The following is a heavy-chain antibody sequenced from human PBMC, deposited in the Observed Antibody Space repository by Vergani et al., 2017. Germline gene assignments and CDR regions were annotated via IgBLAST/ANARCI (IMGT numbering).Heavy chain of an antibody. CDR3: ARDRGCATISCYFSGAFDY. Sequence: EVRLLESGGGLVQPGGSLRLSCRASGFTFTDYGISWVRQAPGKGLEWVGFVRNKEDGGTPEHAASVKGRFTISRDNSKNTLILQMNGLRAEDTAVYYCARDRGCATISCYFSGAFDYWGLGTLVSVSS. D-gene: IGHD2-2*01. J-gene: IGHJ4*02. CDR1: GFTFTDYG. CDR2: VRNKEDGGTP. V-gene: IGHV3-49*04.